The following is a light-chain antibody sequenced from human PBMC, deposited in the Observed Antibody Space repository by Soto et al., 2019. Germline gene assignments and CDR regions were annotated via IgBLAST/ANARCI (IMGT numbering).Light chain of an antibody. CDR2: AAS. CDR3: QQYNNWWT. V-gene: IGKV3D-15*01. CDR1: ETVRSN. Sequence: EIVMTQTPATLSVSPEGRAPRSLRASETVRSNLAWYQQKPGQAPRLLIYAASTRATGIPARFIGNGSGTEFTLTISSLQSEDSPVYYCQQYNNWWTFGQGTKVDIK. J-gene: IGKJ1*01.